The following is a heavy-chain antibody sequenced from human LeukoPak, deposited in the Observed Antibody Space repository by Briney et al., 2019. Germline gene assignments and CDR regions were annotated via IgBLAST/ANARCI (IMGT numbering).Heavy chain of an antibody. Sequence: ASVKVSCKASGYTFTSYGISWVRQAPGQGLEWMGWISAYNGNTNYAQKLQGRVTMTTDTSTSTAYMELRSLRSDDTAVYYCARDPWPRCGGDCYSFYWGQGTLVTVSS. D-gene: IGHD2-21*02. J-gene: IGHJ4*02. CDR2: ISAYNGNT. CDR3: ARDPWPRCGGDCYSFY. V-gene: IGHV1-18*01. CDR1: GYTFTSYG.